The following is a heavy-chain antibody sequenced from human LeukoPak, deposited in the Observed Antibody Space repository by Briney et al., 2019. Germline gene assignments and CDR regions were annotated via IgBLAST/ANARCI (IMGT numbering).Heavy chain of an antibody. CDR1: GYTFTDYY. CDR2: INPNNGGT. D-gene: IGHD4/OR15-4a*01. Sequence: AASVKVSCKASGYTFTDYYMHWVRQAPGQGLECMGWINPNNGGTTYAQKFQGRVTMTRDTSISTAYMELGRLTSDDTAMYFCLRDLTYGGISSPDCWGQGPLVTVSS. V-gene: IGHV1-2*02. CDR3: LRDLTYGGISSPDC. J-gene: IGHJ4*02.